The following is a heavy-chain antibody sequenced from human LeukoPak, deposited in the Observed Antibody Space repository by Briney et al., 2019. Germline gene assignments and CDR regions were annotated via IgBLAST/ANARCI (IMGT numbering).Heavy chain of an antibody. D-gene: IGHD5-24*01. CDR3: ASGAWATRLHS. CDR1: GESLNYYY. CDR2: VFDVKTT. Sequence: SETLSLTCAVYGESLNYYYWSWIRQSPEKGLEWIGEVFDVKTTNYNPSLKSRVTISAVTSSNQFSLNLKSVTAADTAVYYCASGAWATRLHSWAQGTLVIVSS. V-gene: IGHV4-34*12. J-gene: IGHJ4*02.